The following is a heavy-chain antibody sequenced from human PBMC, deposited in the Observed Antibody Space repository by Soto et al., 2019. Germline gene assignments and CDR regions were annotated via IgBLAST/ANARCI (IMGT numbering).Heavy chain of an antibody. CDR3: AAIAVAARRHYGMDV. J-gene: IGHJ6*02. V-gene: IGHV4-34*01. CDR1: GGSFSGYY. D-gene: IGHD6-19*01. Sequence: QVQLQQWGAGLLKPSETLSLTCAVYGGSFSGYYWSWIRQPPGKGLEWIGEINHSGSTNYNPSLKCRVTRSVDTFKTQFSLKLGSVTAADTAVYYCAAIAVAARRHYGMDVWGQGTTVTVSS. CDR2: INHSGST.